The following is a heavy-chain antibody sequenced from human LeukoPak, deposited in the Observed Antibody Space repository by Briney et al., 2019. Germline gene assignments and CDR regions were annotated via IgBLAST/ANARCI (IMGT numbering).Heavy chain of an antibody. J-gene: IGHJ4*02. D-gene: IGHD2-2*01. CDR3: ARGYEGYDY. V-gene: IGHV1-2*02. Sequence: ASVKVSCKASGYXFSVYYMHWVRQAPGEGLEWMGWLQPKSGGTNYAQNFQGRVTMTWDTSSSTAYMELKRLRSDDTAVYYCARGYEGYDYWGQGTLVTVSS. CDR1: GYXFSVYY. CDR2: LQPKSGGT.